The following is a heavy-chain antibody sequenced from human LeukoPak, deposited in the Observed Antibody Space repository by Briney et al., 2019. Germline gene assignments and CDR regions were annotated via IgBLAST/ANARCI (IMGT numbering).Heavy chain of an antibody. J-gene: IGHJ5*02. CDR1: GFTVSSNY. Sequence: HPGGSLRLSCAASGFTVSSNYMSWVRQAPGKGLEWVSVIYSGGSTYYADSVKGRFTISRDNSKNTLYLQMNSLRAEDTAVYYCAKDLAYCSSTSCYDAWFDPWGQGTLVTVSS. CDR2: IYSGGST. CDR3: AKDLAYCSSTSCYDAWFDP. D-gene: IGHD2-2*01. V-gene: IGHV3-53*01.